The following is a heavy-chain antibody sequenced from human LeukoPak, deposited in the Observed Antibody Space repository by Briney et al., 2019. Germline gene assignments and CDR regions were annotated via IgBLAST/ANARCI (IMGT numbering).Heavy chain of an antibody. CDR2: INGDGSRT. Sequence: PGGSLRLSCAASGFTFSSHWMHWVRKAPGKGLVWVSRINGDGSRTTYADSVKGRFTISRDNGKNTLFLQMNSLRAEDAAVYYCVRGNDYGGPHYWGQGTLVTVSS. CDR1: GFTFSSHW. J-gene: IGHJ4*02. D-gene: IGHD4-23*01. V-gene: IGHV3-74*01. CDR3: VRGNDYGGPHY.